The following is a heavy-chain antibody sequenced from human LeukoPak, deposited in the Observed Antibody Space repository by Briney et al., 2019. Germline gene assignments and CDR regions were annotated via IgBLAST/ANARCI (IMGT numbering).Heavy chain of an antibody. Sequence: AGGSLRLSCAASGFTFSSYEVNWVRQAPGKGLEWVSYISSSGSTIYYADSVKGRFTISRDNAKNSLYLQMNSLRAEDTAVYYCAREDIVVVPAAIHYYGMDVWGKGTTVTVSS. CDR3: AREDIVVVPAAIHYYGMDV. CDR2: ISSSGSTI. J-gene: IGHJ6*04. D-gene: IGHD2-2*01. V-gene: IGHV3-48*03. CDR1: GFTFSSYE.